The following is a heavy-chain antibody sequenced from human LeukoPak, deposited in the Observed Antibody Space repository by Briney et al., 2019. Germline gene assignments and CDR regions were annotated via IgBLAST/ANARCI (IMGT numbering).Heavy chain of an antibody. J-gene: IGHJ5*02. Sequence: GASVKVSCKASGYTFTGYYMHWVRQAPGQGLEWMGWINSNSGGTNYAQKFQGRVTMTRDTSISTAYMELSRLRSDDTAVYYCARVGMVRGARTTYNWFDPWGQGTLVTVSS. CDR2: INSNSGGT. CDR3: ARVGMVRGARTTYNWFDP. V-gene: IGHV1-2*02. D-gene: IGHD3-10*01. CDR1: GYTFTGYY.